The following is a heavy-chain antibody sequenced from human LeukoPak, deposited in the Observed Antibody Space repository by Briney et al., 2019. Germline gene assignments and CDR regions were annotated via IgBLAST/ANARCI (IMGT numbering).Heavy chain of an antibody. V-gene: IGHV3-48*03. Sequence: GGSLRLSCAASGFTFSSYEMNWVRQAPGKGLEWVSYISSSGSTIYYADSVKGRFTISRDNAKNSLYLQMNSLRAEDTAVYYCARVYYYDILTGYEDDDYWGRGTLVTVSS. D-gene: IGHD3-9*01. CDR3: ARVYYYDILTGYEDDDY. J-gene: IGHJ4*02. CDR1: GFTFSSYE. CDR2: ISSSGSTI.